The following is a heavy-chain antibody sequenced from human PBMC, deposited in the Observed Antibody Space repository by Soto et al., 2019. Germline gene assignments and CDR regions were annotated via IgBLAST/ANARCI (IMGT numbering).Heavy chain of an antibody. J-gene: IGHJ6*02. D-gene: IGHD5-18*01. CDR1: GGTFSTYD. CDR2: IIPGINTA. Sequence: GASVKVSCKASGGTFSTYDISWVRQAPGQGLEWMGGIIPGINTATYAQRFQGRVTITADESTSTAYLELSSLKSEDTAVYYCARFPLVDTSMLTTSNPPTLYYYYFYGMDVWGQGTTVTVSS. V-gene: IGHV1-69*13. CDR3: ARFPLVDTSMLTTSNPPTLYYYYFYGMDV.